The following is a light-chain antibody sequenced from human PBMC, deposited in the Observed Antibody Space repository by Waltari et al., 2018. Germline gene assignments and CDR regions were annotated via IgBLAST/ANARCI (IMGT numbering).Light chain of an antibody. V-gene: IGLV2-8*01. Sequence: QSALTQPPSASGSPGQSVTIPCTGTSSDIGGYNYVSWYQQHPGKAPKLMIYEVSKRPSGVPDRFSGSKSGNTASLTVSGLQAEDEADFYCSSYAGSNNPWVFGGGTKLTVL. CDR1: SSDIGGYNY. J-gene: IGLJ3*02. CDR3: SSYAGSNNPWV. CDR2: EVS.